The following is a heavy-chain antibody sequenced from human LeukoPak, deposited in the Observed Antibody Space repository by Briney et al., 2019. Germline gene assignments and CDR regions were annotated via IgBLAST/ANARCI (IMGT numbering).Heavy chain of an antibody. CDR1: GGSISSSSYY. CDR3: ASRPPISGGWY. Sequence: SETLSLTCTVPGGSISSSSYYWGWIRQPPGKGLEWIGSIYYSGSTYYNPSLKSRVTISVDTSKNQFSLKLSSVTAADTAVYYCASRPPISGGWYWGQGTLVTVSS. CDR2: IYYSGST. J-gene: IGHJ4*02. D-gene: IGHD2-15*01. V-gene: IGHV4-39*07.